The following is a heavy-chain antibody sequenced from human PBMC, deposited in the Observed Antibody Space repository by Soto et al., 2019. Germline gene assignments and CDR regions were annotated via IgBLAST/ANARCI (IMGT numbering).Heavy chain of an antibody. Sequence: EVQLVETGGGLIQPGGSLRLSCAASGFTVSSNYMSWVRQAPGKGLEWVSVIYSGGSTYYADSVKGRFTISRDNSKNTLYLQMNSLRAEDTAVYYCARDGITGDGPYGMDVWGQGTTVTVSS. CDR1: GFTVSSNY. D-gene: IGHD7-27*01. CDR3: ARDGITGDGPYGMDV. J-gene: IGHJ6*02. CDR2: IYSGGST. V-gene: IGHV3-53*02.